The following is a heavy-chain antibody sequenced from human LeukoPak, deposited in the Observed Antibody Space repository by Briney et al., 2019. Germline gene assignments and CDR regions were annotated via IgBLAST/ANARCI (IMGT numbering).Heavy chain of an antibody. Sequence: GGSLRLSCVASGFTFNNYWMHWVRQAPGKGVEGVSRIKNEGTSTNYADSVKGRFTISRDNAKNTLYLQMNSLRAEDTSVYYCVRVPHLGQGTLLTVSS. J-gene: IGHJ4*02. CDR3: VRVPH. CDR1: GFTFNNYW. CDR2: IKNEGTST. V-gene: IGHV3-74*01.